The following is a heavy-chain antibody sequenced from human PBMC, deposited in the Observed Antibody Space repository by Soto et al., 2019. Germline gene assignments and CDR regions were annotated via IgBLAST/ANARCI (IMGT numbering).Heavy chain of an antibody. V-gene: IGHV4-39*01. J-gene: IGHJ4*02. CDR2: FYYSGST. CDR3: ARAPGYFDWAQ. D-gene: IGHD3-9*01. Sequence: SETLSLTCSVSGGSISSRSYYWGWIRQPPGKGLEWIGSFYYSGSTYYNPSLKSRVTISVDTSKNQFSLKLSSVTAADTAVYYCARAPGYFDWAQWGQGNLVTVSS. CDR1: GGSISSRSYY.